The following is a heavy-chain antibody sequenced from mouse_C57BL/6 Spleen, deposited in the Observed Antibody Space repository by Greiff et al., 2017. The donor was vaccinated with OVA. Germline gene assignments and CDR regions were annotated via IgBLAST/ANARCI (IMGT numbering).Heavy chain of an antibody. Sequence: QVQLQQPGAELVKPGASVKMSCKASGYTFTSYWITWVKQRPGQGLEWIGDIYPGSGSTNYNEKFKSKATLTVDTSSSTAYMQRSSLTSEDSAVYYCARESQNYYGSSYPYWGQGTTLTVSS. D-gene: IGHD1-1*01. CDR1: GYTFTSYW. J-gene: IGHJ2*01. CDR2: IYPGSGST. V-gene: IGHV1-55*01. CDR3: ARESQNYYGSSYPY.